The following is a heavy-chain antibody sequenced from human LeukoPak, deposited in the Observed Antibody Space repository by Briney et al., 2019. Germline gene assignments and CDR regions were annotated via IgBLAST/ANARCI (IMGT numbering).Heavy chain of an antibody. Sequence: GGSLRLSCAASGFTFSNYGMHWVRQAPGKGLEWVAFISYDGINKYYAESVKGRFTISRDNSKNTLYLQMNSLRAEDTAVYYCARGFVNNWGLWDSWGQGTQVTVSS. CDR2: ISYDGINK. J-gene: IGHJ4*02. CDR1: GFTFSNYG. D-gene: IGHD1-1*01. CDR3: ARGFVNNWGLWDS. V-gene: IGHV3-30*03.